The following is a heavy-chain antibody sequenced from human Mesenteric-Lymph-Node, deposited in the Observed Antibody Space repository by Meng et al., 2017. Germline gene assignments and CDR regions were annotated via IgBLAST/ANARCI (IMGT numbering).Heavy chain of an antibody. D-gene: IGHD6-13*01. CDR2: IYSGGST. CDR1: GFTVSSNY. CDR3: ARDRTLAAAATRGMDV. Sequence: GGSLRLSCAASGFTVSSNYMSWVRQAPGKGLEWVSVIYSGGSTYYADSVKGRFTISRDNSKNTLYLQMNSLRAENTAVYYCARDRTLAAAATRGMDVWGQGTTVTVSS. J-gene: IGHJ6*02. V-gene: IGHV3-53*01.